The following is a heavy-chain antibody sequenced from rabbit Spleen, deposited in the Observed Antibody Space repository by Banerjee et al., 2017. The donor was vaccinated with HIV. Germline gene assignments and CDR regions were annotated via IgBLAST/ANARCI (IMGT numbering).Heavy chain of an antibody. CDR2: VYTGNGKS. Sequence: QQQLEESGGRLVKPGGTLTLTCKASGFSFSSSYDMCWVRQAPGKGLEWIACVYTGNGKSYYASWAKGLFTISKTSSTTVTLQMTSLTVADMATYFCARDVGSGPYIDGYFDLWGPGTLVTVS. V-gene: IGHV1S45*01. CDR1: GFSFSSSYD. J-gene: IGHJ4*01. D-gene: IGHD1-1*01. CDR3: ARDVGSGPYIDGYFDL.